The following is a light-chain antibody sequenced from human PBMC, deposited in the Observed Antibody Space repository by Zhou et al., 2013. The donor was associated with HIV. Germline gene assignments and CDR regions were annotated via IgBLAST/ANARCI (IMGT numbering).Light chain of an antibody. Sequence: EIVMTQSPSTLSVSPGERVTLSCRASQSVFSNLAWYQQKPGQAPSLLIYDTSTRATGIPARFSGSGSGREFTLTISSLEPEDFAVYYCQHRRTWSFGP. CDR1: QSVFSN. CDR3: QHRRTWS. CDR2: DTS. J-gene: IGKJ3*01. V-gene: IGKV3-15*01.